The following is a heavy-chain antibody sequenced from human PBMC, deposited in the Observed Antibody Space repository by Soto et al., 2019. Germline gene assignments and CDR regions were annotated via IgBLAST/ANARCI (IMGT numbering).Heavy chain of an antibody. V-gene: IGHV1-3*01. CDR1: GYTFTSYA. CDR3: DTGDVMATAYV. J-gene: IGHJ4*02. D-gene: IGHD5-12*01. Sequence: ASVKVSCKASGYTFTSYAMHWVRQAPGQRLEWMGWINAGNGNTKYSQKFQGRLTTTKDTSKKQVVLTMTNMDPVDTATYYCDTGDVMATAYVWGQGTLVTVSS. CDR2: INAGNGNT.